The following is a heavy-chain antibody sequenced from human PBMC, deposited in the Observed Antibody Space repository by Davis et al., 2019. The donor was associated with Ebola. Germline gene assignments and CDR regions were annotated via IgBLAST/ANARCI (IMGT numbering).Heavy chain of an antibody. CDR3: AKDRGIVVVPAAPIAFDL. D-gene: IGHD2-2*01. CDR2: IKSKTDGGTT. CDR1: GFTLNNAW. Sequence: GESLKISCVASGFTLNNAWMSWVRQAPGKGLEWVGRIKSKTDGGTTDYAAPVKGRFAMSRDDSKNTLYLQMNSLRAEDTAVYYCAKDRGIVVVPAAPIAFDLWGRGTLVTVSS. J-gene: IGHJ2*01. V-gene: IGHV3-15*01.